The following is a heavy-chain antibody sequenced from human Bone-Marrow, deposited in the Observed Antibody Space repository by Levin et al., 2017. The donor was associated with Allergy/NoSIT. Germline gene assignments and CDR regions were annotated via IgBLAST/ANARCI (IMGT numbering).Heavy chain of an antibody. Sequence: SETLSLTCTVSGDSMSSYYWSWIRQPPGKGLEWIGHIYYSGSSNYNPSLKSRVAISIDRSKNQFSLKLTSVTAADTAVYYCARDNWVPAQPDDAFDFWGQGTLVSVSS. CDR2: IYYSGSS. CDR3: ARDNWVPAQPDDAFDF. CDR1: GDSMSSYY. V-gene: IGHV4-59*01. J-gene: IGHJ3*01. D-gene: IGHD7-27*01.